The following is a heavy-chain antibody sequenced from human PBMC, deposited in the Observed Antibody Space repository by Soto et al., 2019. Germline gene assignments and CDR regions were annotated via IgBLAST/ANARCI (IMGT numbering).Heavy chain of an antibody. CDR3: AREGYSSGWYFDY. V-gene: IGHV1-3*01. CDR1: GYTFTSYA. Sequence: ASVKVSCKASGYTFTSYAMHWVRQAPGQRLEWMGWINAGNGNTKYSQKFQGRVTITRDKSASTAYMELSSLRSEDTAVYYCAREGYSSGWYFDYWGQGTLVTVSS. CDR2: INAGNGNT. J-gene: IGHJ4*02. D-gene: IGHD6-19*01.